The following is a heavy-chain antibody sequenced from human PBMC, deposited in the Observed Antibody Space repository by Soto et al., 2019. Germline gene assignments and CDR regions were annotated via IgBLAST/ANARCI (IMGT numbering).Heavy chain of an antibody. CDR2: IYYSGST. J-gene: IGHJ4*02. Sequence: SETLSLTCTVSGGSISSYYWTWIRQPPGKGLEWIGYIYYSGSTNYNPSLQSRVTISVDTSKNQFSLKLSSVTAADTAVYYCARAVLPATAPFDYWGQGTLVTVSS. CDR1: GGSISSYY. V-gene: IGHV4-59*01. D-gene: IGHD2-2*01. CDR3: ARAVLPATAPFDY.